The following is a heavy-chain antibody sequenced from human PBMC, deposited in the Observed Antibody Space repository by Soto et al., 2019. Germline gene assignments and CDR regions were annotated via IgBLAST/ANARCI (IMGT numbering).Heavy chain of an antibody. D-gene: IGHD3-9*01. CDR2: ISSSSSTI. Sequence: GGSLRLSCAASGFTFSSYSMNWVRQAPGKGLEWVSYISSSSSTIYYADSVKGRFTISRDNAKNSLFLQMNSLRDEDTAVYYCASRYYDILGDYYGMDVWGQGTTVTVSS. J-gene: IGHJ6*02. CDR3: ASRYYDILGDYYGMDV. CDR1: GFTFSSYS. V-gene: IGHV3-48*02.